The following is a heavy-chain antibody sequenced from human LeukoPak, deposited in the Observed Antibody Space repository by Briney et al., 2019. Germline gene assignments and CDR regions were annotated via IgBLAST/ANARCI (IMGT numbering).Heavy chain of an antibody. J-gene: IGHJ4*02. V-gene: IGHV4-38-2*01. CDR1: GYCISSDDY. CDR2: ISHSGRT. CDR3: ARGDIIDGGYYFDY. Sequence: SETLSLTCGVSGYCISSDDYWGWIRQPPGKGLEWIGSISHSGRTFYNASLKSRVTMSVDTSNNQFSLKLSSVTAADTAVYYCARGDIIDGGYYFDYWGQGTLVTVSS. D-gene: IGHD2-15*01.